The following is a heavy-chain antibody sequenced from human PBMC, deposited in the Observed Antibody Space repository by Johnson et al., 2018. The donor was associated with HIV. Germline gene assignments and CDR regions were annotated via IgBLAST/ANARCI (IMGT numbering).Heavy chain of an antibody. J-gene: IGHJ3*02. CDR1: GFTVSSNY. V-gene: IGHV3-53*01. CDR3: ARVLVRGPYPGYAFDI. Sequence: VQLVESGGGLIQPGGSLRLSCAASGFTVSSNYMSWVRQAPGKGLEWVSVIYSGGSTYYADSVKGRFTTPRDNSKNTLYLKMNSLRAEDTAVYYCARVLVRGPYPGYAFDIWGQGTMVTVSS. CDR2: IYSGGST. D-gene: IGHD3-10*01.